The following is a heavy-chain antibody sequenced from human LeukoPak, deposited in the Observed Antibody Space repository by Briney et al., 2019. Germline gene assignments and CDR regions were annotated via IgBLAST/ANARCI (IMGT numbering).Heavy chain of an antibody. D-gene: IGHD3-22*01. J-gene: IGHJ4*02. CDR3: ASEAFCASGNCYLQRVAS. Sequence: ASVKVSCKPSGYTFNAYYMHWGRQAPGQGLEWVGWIDPKTGNTRYAQKFQGRVTITRDTPIGTVYMELSSLKSDDTAVYYCASEAFCASGNCYLQRVASWGPGTLATVSS. V-gene: IGHV1-2*02. CDR1: GYTFNAYY. CDR2: IDPKTGNT.